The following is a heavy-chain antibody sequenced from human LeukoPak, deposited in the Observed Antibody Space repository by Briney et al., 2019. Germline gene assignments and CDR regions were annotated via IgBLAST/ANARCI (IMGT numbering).Heavy chain of an antibody. CDR3: ARRDYIITYFFDN. V-gene: IGHV4-34*01. CDR1: GGSFSGYY. J-gene: IGHJ4*02. CDR2: INHSGST. Sequence: SETLSLTCAVYGGSFSGYYWSWIRQPPGKGLEWIGEINHSGSTNYNPSLKSRVTISIDTSKNQFSLELSSLTAADTAVYYCARRDYIITYFFDNWGQGTLVTVSS. D-gene: IGHD4-17*01.